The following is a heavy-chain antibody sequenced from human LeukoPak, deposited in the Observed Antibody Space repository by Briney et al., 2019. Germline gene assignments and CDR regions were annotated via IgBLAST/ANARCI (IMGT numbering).Heavy chain of an antibody. Sequence: YPGGSLRLSCAASGFTFSSYAMSWVRQAPGKGLEWVSAISGSGGSTYYADSVKGRFTISRDNSKNTLYLQMNSLRAEDTAVYYCAKFGYPLYYYDSSGPYYFDYWGQGTLVTVSS. J-gene: IGHJ4*02. CDR2: ISGSGGST. CDR3: AKFGYPLYYYDSSGPYYFDY. CDR1: GFTFSSYA. V-gene: IGHV3-23*01. D-gene: IGHD3-22*01.